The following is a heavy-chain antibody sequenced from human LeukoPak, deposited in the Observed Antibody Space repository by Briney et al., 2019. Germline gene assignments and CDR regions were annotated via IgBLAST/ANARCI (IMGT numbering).Heavy chain of an antibody. CDR1: GFTFSNFW. J-gene: IGHJ4*02. CDR3: ARDGVAGLFDY. Sequence: GGSLRLSCAASGFTFSNFWMHWVRQAPGKGLVWVALIYGDGSFTRYADSVKGRFTISRDNAKNTVYLQMNSLRAEDTAVYYCARDGVAGLFDYWGQGTLVTVSS. V-gene: IGHV3-74*01. D-gene: IGHD6-19*01. CDR2: IYGDGSFT.